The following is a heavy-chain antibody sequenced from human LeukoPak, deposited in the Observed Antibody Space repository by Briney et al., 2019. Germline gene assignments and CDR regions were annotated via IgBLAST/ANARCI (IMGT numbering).Heavy chain of an antibody. CDR3: ATSGYYFDY. CDR1: GFTFSSYE. J-gene: IGHJ4*02. D-gene: IGHD3-22*01. V-gene: IGHV3-48*03. Sequence: PGGSLRLSCAASGFTFSSYEMNWVRQAPGKGPEWVSYISSSGSTVYYADSVKGRFTISRDNAKNSLYLQMHSLRAEDTAIYYCATSGYYFDYWGQGTLVTVSS. CDR2: ISSSGSTV.